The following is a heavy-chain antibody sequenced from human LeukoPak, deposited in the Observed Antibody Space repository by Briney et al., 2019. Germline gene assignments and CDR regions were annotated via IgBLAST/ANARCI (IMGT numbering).Heavy chain of an antibody. D-gene: IGHD3-10*01. CDR3: ARLESGHFDY. J-gene: IGHJ4*02. V-gene: IGHV4-39*07. CDR2: IYYSGST. CDR1: GGSISSSSYY. Sequence: SETLSLTCTVSGGSISSSSYYWGWIRQPPGKGLAWIGSIYYSGSTYYNPSLKSRVTISVDTSKNQFSLKLSSVTAADTAVYYCARLESGHFDYWGQGTLVTVSS.